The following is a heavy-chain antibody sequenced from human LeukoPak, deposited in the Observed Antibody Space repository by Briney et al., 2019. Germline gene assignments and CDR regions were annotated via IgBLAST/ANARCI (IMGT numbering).Heavy chain of an antibody. CDR3: TTDIVGATQ. Sequence: GGSLRLSCAASGFTFSDYYMSWIRQAPGKGLEWVGRIKSKTDGGTTDYAAPVKGRFTISRDDSKNTLYLQMNSLKTEDTAVYYCTTDIVGATQWGQGTLATVSS. D-gene: IGHD1-26*01. J-gene: IGHJ4*02. CDR2: IKSKTDGGTT. V-gene: IGHV3-15*01. CDR1: GFTFSDYY.